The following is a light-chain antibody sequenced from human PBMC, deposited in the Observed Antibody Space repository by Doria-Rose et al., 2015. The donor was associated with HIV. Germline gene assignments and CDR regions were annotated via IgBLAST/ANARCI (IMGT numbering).Light chain of an antibody. Sequence: TRSPGTLSLSPGERATLSCRASQSFSSTYLAWYQQKPGQAPSLLIYDGSTRATGIPDRFSASGSGTDLTLTINRLEPEDFALYYSHQYGTSWTFGQGTKVGI. J-gene: IGKJ1*01. CDR1: QSFSSTY. CDR2: DGS. CDR3: HQYGTSWT. V-gene: IGKV3-20*01.